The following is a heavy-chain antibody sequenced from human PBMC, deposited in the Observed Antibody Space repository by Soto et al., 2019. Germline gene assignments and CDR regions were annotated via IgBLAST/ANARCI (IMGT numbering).Heavy chain of an antibody. CDR2: INPSGTTT. CDR1: GYTFTSFY. CDR3: AKPQVARHYYYGLEV. V-gene: IGHV1-46*01. Sequence: ASVKVSCKASGYTFTSFYMHWVRQAPGQGLEWMGIINPSGTTTDYAQKFQGRVTMTRDTSTSTYYMELSSLTSEETAVYYCAKPQVARHYYYGLEVWGQGTAVTASS. J-gene: IGHJ6*02.